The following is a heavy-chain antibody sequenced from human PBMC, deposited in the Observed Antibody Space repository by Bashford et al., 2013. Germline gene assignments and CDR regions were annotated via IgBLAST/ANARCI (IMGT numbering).Heavy chain of an antibody. D-gene: IGHD2-2*01. CDR1: VGSFSGYY. CDR2: INHSGST. V-gene: IGHV4-34*01. CDR3: ARWSDGSRIVVVPAAKHRYGMDV. Sequence: SETPCPLTLPLSMVGSFSGYYWSWIRQPPGKGLEWIGEINHSGSTNYNPSLKSRVTISVDTSKNQFSLKLSSVTAADTAVYYCARWSDGSRIVVVPAAKHRYGMDVWGPRDPRSPRLL. J-gene: IGHJ6*02.